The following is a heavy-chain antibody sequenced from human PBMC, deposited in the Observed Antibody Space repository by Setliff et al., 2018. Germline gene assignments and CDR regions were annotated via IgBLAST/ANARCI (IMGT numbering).Heavy chain of an antibody. J-gene: IGHJ4*02. CDR3: ARGYCDGIGCPAPLYYFDS. Sequence: ASVKVSCKASGYSFNLYAMHWMRQAPGQRLEWMGWMNIDNGKTEYSQEFQDRVTFTRDTFAETAYMELRSLTSDDMAVYYCARGYCDGIGCPAPLYYFDSWGQGTLVTVSS. CDR1: GYSFNLYA. CDR2: MNIDNGKT. D-gene: IGHD2-21*01. V-gene: IGHV1-3*03.